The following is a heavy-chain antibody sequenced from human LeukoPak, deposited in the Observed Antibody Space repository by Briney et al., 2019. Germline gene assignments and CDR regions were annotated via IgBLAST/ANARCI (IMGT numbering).Heavy chain of an antibody. D-gene: IGHD3-16*01. CDR3: ARARLSRVWGSFRTDYYMDV. Sequence: PGGSLRLSCAASGFTFSNYAMNWVRQAPGKGLEWVANIKEDGSEKYYVDSVKGRFTISRDNAKNSLHLQMNSLRAEDTAVYYCARARLSRVWGSFRTDYYMDVWGKGTTVTVSS. CDR2: IKEDGSEK. J-gene: IGHJ6*03. CDR1: GFTFSNYA. V-gene: IGHV3-7*01.